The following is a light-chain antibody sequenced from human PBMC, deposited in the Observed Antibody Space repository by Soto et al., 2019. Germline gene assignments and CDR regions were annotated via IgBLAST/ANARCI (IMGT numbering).Light chain of an antibody. CDR1: QSVGSN. Sequence: EIVMTQSPATLSVSPGERATLSCRASQSVGSNLAWYQQKPGQAPRLLIYSASTRATGIPARFSGSGSGTECTLTISSLQSEDFVVYYCQQYNNWPPRAWTFGQGTKVEIK. CDR2: SAS. CDR3: QQYNNWPPRAWT. J-gene: IGKJ1*01. V-gene: IGKV3-15*01.